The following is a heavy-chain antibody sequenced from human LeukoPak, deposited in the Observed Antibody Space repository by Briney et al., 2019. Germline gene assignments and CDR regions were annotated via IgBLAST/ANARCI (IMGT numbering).Heavy chain of an antibody. CDR3: ARVTPYCSGGSCYPGWFDP. D-gene: IGHD2-15*01. CDR1: GGSFSGHY. Sequence: SETLSLTCAVYGGSFSGHYWSWIRQPPGKGLEWIGEINHSGSTNYNPSVKSRVTISVDTSKNQFSLKLSSVTAADTAVYYCARVTPYCSGGSCYPGWFDPWGQGTLVTVSS. V-gene: IGHV4-34*01. J-gene: IGHJ5*02. CDR2: INHSGST.